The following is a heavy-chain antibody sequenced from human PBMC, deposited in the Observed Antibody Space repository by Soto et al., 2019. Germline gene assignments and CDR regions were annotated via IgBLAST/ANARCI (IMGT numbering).Heavy chain of an antibody. J-gene: IGHJ4*02. V-gene: IGHV3-9*01. CDR3: AKGLYYYQTSGYPHY. CDR1: GFTFPDYT. Sequence: DVQLLESGGGLVQPGRSLRLSCAASGFTFPDYTMHWVRQAPGKGLEWVSGISWNSGSIDYADSVKGRFIISRDDAKNCLYLQMNSLRAEDTAFYNCAKGLYYYQTSGYPHYWGQGTLVTVSS. CDR2: ISWNSGSI. D-gene: IGHD3-22*01.